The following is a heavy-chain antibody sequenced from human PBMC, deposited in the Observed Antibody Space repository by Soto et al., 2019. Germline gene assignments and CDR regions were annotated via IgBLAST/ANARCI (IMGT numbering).Heavy chain of an antibody. D-gene: IGHD3-16*02. CDR3: ARGPLRMGELSFEY. Sequence: ASVKVSCKASGYTFIDYCMHWVRQAPGQGLEWMGWIYPNTGGTEYAQKFRGRVTVTRDTSISTAYMELSRLRSDDTAVYYCARGPLRMGELSFEYWGQGTPVTVSS. V-gene: IGHV1-2*02. J-gene: IGHJ4*02. CDR1: GYTFIDYC. CDR2: IYPNTGGT.